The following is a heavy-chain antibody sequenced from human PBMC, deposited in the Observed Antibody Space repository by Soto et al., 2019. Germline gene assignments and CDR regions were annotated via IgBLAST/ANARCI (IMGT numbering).Heavy chain of an antibody. Sequence: SETLSLTCTVSGGSISSSSYYCGCIRQPPWKGLELIGSIYYSGSTYYNPSLKSRVTISVDTSKNQFSLKLSSVTAADTAVYYCATYTYYYDSSGYYYTPPSYFDYWGQGTLVTVSS. CDR3: ATYTYYYDSSGYYYTPPSYFDY. V-gene: IGHV4-39*01. CDR1: GGSISSSSYY. CDR2: IYYSGST. D-gene: IGHD3-22*01. J-gene: IGHJ4*02.